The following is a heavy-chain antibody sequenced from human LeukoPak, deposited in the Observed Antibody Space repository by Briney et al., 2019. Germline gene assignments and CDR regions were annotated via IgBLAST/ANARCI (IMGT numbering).Heavy chain of an antibody. J-gene: IGHJ4*02. CDR2: LNTDGSTT. V-gene: IGHV3-74*01. CDR3: ARNGYFLDY. Sequence: GGSLRLSCAASGFTYSHYWMHWVRQVPGKGLVWVSRLNTDGSTTTYADSVKGRFTISRDNAKNTLYLQMNSLRSEDTAVYYCARNGYFLDYWGQGTLVTVTS. D-gene: IGHD1-1*01. CDR1: GFTYSHYW.